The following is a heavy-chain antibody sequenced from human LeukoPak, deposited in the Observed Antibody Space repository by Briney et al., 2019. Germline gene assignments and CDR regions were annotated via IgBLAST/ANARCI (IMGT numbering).Heavy chain of an antibody. CDR1: GFTFSSYA. CDR3: ASRNYYDSSGYYYYYFDY. CDR2: VSYEGSNK. D-gene: IGHD3-22*01. J-gene: IGHJ4*02. Sequence: GGSLRLSCAASGFTFSSYAIHWVRQAPGKGLEWVAIVSYEGSNKYYADSVKGRFTISRDNSKNTLYLQMNSLRAEDTAVYYCASRNYYDSSGYYYYYFDYWGQGILVTVSS. V-gene: IGHV3-30-3*01.